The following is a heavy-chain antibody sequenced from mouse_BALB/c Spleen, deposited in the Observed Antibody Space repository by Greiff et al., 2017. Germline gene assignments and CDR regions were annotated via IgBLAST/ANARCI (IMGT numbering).Heavy chain of an antibody. V-gene: IGHV1-14*01. CDR2: INPYNDGT. D-gene: IGHD1-2*01. Sequence: EVQLQQSGPELVKPGASVKMSCKASGYTFTSYVMHWVKQKPGQGLEWIGYINPYNDGTKYNEKFKGKATLTSDKSSSTAYMELSSLTSEDSAVYYCARNEFITTATGYFDVWGAGTTVTVSS. CDR3: ARNEFITTATGYFDV. CDR1: GYTFTSYV. J-gene: IGHJ1*01.